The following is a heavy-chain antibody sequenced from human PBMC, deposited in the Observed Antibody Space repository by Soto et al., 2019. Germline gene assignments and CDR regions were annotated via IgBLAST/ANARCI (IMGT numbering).Heavy chain of an antibody. CDR1: GFTFSSYS. V-gene: IGHV3-48*01. J-gene: IGHJ5*02. Sequence: EVQLVESGGGLVQPGGSLRLSCAASGFTFSSYSMNWVRQAPGKGLEWVSYISSSSSTIYYADSVKGRFPISRDNAKNSLYLQWNSLRAADTAVYYCARHPERIAELGWVDPWGQGTLVTVSS. CDR3: ARHPERIAELGWVDP. CDR2: ISSSSSTI. D-gene: IGHD6-13*01.